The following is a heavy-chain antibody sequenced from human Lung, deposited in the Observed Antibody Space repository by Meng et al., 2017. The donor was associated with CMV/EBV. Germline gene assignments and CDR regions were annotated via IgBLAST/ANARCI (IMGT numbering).Heavy chain of an antibody. D-gene: IGHD6-13*01. CDR3: ARQGTAAAVTRSRTFDY. J-gene: IGHJ4*02. Sequence: SXTXSLXCTVSRGSISSDVHYWGWIRQPPGKGLEWIGNIFHSGSAYYNPSLKSRVSISVDTSKNQFSLKLSSVTAADTAMYYCARQGTAAAVTRSRTFDYWGQGXLVTVSS. CDR2: IFHSGSA. CDR1: RGSISSDVHY. V-gene: IGHV4-39*01.